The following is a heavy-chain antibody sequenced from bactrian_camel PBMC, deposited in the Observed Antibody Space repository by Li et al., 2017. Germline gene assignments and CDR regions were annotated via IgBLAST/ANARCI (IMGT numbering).Heavy chain of an antibody. CDR2: INRGGGGA. CDR3: VQKVDYSGAYYYAY. V-gene: IGHV3S31*01. CDR1: GFTFSNYP. Sequence: VQLVESGGGLVQPGGSLRLSCTASGFTFSNYPMSWVRQAPGKAFEWVSSINRGGGGAYYADSVKGRFTMSRDNDKNTVYLQLNSLKTEDAAMYYCVQKVDYSGAYYYAYWGQGTQVTVS. D-gene: IGHD2*01. J-gene: IGHJ4*01.